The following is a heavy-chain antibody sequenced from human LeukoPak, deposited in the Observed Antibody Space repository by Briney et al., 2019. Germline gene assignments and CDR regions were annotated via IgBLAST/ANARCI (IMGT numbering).Heavy chain of an antibody. CDR1: GYSISSSNW. CDR3: ARSVDGGNSPFDY. CDR2: VYYSGST. J-gene: IGHJ4*02. V-gene: IGHV4-28*01. Sequence: SDTLSLTCTVSGYSISSSNWWGWIRQPPGKGLEWIGYVYYSGSTYYNPSLKSRVTMSVDTSKNQFSLKLSSVTAVDTAVYYCARSVDGGNSPFDYWGQGTLVTVS. D-gene: IGHD4-23*01.